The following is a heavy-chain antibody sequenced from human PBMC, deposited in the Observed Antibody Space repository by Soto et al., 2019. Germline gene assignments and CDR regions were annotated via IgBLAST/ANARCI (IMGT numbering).Heavy chain of an antibody. V-gene: IGHV4-59*01. CDR2: IFYSGST. D-gene: IGHD1-26*01. CDR3: ARVGGAPLGAFDI. J-gene: IGHJ3*02. Sequence: QVQLQESGPGLVKPSETLSLTCTVSGGSITSYYWSWIRQPPGKGLEWIGYIFYSGSTNYIPSLTSRVTLSVDTSKNQLSLKLTSVNAADTAVYYCARVGGAPLGAFDIWGQGTMVTVSS. CDR1: GGSITSYY.